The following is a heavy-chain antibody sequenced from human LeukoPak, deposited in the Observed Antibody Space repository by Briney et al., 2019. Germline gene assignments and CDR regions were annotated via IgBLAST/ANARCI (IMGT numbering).Heavy chain of an antibody. CDR1: GFTFSSYA. Sequence: PGGSLRLSCAASGFTFSSYAMSWVRQAPGKGLEWVSAISGSGGSTYYADSVKGRFTISRDNSKNTLYPQMNSLRAEDTAVYYCAKDLDSSGYANWFDPWGQGTLVTVSS. V-gene: IGHV3-23*01. J-gene: IGHJ5*02. CDR3: AKDLDSSGYANWFDP. D-gene: IGHD3-22*01. CDR2: ISGSGGST.